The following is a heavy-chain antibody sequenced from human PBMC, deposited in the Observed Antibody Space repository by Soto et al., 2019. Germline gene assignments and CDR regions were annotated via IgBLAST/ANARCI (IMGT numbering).Heavy chain of an antibody. Sequence: ASVKVSCKASGFTLTNYYFHWVRQAPSQGLEWMGVINPSGGGTTYAQKFQGRVTMTRDTSTNTVYMELRSLRSEDTAVYYCARTGGATAFDLWGQGTMVTVSS. D-gene: IGHD1-26*01. CDR1: GFTLTNYY. CDR2: INPSGGGT. J-gene: IGHJ3*01. CDR3: ARTGGATAFDL. V-gene: IGHV1-46*01.